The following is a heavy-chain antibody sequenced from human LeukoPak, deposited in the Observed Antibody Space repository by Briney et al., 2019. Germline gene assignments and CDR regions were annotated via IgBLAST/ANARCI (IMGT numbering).Heavy chain of an antibody. CDR1: GGSISSSSYY. D-gene: IGHD5-18*01. Sequence: PSETLSLTCTVSGGSISSSSYYWGWTRQPPGKGLEWIGSIYYSGSTYYNPSLKSRVTISVDTSKNQFSLKLSSVTAADTAVYYCARLRVRGYGYGPWEGPTWVDYWGQGTLVTVSS. CDR3: ARLRVRGYGYGPWEGPTWVDY. CDR2: IYYSGST. J-gene: IGHJ4*02. V-gene: IGHV4-39*07.